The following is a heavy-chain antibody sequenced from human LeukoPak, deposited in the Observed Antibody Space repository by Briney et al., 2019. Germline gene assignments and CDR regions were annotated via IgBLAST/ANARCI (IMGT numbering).Heavy chain of an antibody. Sequence: PSETLSLTCTVSGGSISSSSYYWGWICQPPGKGLEWIGSIYYSGSTYYNPSLKSRVTTSVDTSKNQFSLKLSSVTAADTAVYYCARNRVGVGATFGYYYYYMDVWGKGTTVTISS. CDR1: GGSISSSSYY. V-gene: IGHV4-39*07. CDR3: ARNRVGVGATFGYYYYYMDV. D-gene: IGHD1-26*01. J-gene: IGHJ6*03. CDR2: IYYSGST.